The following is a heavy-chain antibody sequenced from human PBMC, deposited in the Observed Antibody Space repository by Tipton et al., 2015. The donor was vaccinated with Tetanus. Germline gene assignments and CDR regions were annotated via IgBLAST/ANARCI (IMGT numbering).Heavy chain of an antibody. CDR1: GFTFSSYS. CDR2: FSSSSSNI. Sequence: SLRLSCAASGFTFSSYSINWVRQAPGKGLEWVSSFSSSSSNIYYADSVKGRFTISRDNAKNSVFLHMASLRAEDTAVYYCATGNTLDYWGQGTLVTVSS. CDR3: ATGNTLDY. J-gene: IGHJ4*02. D-gene: IGHD2-2*02. V-gene: IGHV3-21*01.